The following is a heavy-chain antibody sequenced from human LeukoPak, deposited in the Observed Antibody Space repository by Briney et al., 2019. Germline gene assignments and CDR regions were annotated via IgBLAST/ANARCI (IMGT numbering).Heavy chain of an antibody. CDR3: ARDLRGYSYGYEGSKDY. CDR2: MNSGGET. CDR1: GFTVSSDL. V-gene: IGHV3-66*01. D-gene: IGHD5-18*01. J-gene: IGHJ4*02. Sequence: GGSLRLSCVVSGFTVSSDLMNWVRQAPGKGLEWVSAMNSGGETYYADSVRGRFIISRDKSRNTLYLQMNSLRAEDTAVYYCARDLRGYSYGYEGSKDYWGQGTLVTVSS.